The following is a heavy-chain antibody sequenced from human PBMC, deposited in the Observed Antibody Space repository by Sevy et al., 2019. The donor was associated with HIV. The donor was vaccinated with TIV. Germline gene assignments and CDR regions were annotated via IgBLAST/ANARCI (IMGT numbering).Heavy chain of an antibody. Sequence: GGSLSLSCAASGFTFSRYWMSWVRQPPGKGLEWVANIKQDGSEKYYVDSVKGRFTISRDNAKNSLYLQMNSLRADDTAVYYCARVKDDSSGYRFDYWGQGTLVTVSS. CDR2: IKQDGSEK. V-gene: IGHV3-7*01. CDR1: GFTFSRYW. J-gene: IGHJ4*02. D-gene: IGHD3-22*01. CDR3: ARVKDDSSGYRFDY.